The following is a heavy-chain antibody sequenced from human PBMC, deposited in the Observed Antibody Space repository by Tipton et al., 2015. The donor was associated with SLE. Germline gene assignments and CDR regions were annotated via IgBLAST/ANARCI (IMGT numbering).Heavy chain of an antibody. D-gene: IGHD2-15*01. J-gene: IGHJ6*02. CDR2: IYYSGST. CDR1: GGSISSSSYY. V-gene: IGHV4-39*07. Sequence: TLSLTCTVSGGSISSSSYYWGWIRQPPGKGLEWIGSIYYSGSTYYNPSLKSRVTISLDTSKNQFSLRLSSVTAADTAVYFRARSRGLGSCSGDNCYDYYFGMDVWGQGTTVTVSS. CDR3: ARSRGLGSCSGDNCYDYYFGMDV.